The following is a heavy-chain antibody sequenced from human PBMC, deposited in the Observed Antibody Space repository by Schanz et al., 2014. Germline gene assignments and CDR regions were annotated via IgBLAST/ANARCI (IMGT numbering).Heavy chain of an antibody. V-gene: IGHV3-66*02. J-gene: IGHJ6*02. CDR3: ARAQGVIRLYYGVDV. Sequence: EVQLVESGGGLVQPGGSLRLSCSASGFTFSSYSMYWVRQAPGKGLEWVSIIYSGVSTYYADSVKGRFTISRDNSRNTLYLQMNSLRSDDAAVYYCARAQGVIRLYYGVDVWGQGTTVTVSS. D-gene: IGHD3-10*01. CDR1: GFTFSSYS. CDR2: IYSGVST.